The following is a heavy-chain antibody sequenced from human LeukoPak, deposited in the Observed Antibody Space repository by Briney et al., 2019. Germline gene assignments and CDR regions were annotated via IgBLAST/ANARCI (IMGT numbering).Heavy chain of an antibody. CDR2: ISPDGKIE. Sequence: GGSLRLSCAASGLTFTTFGIHWVRQAPGKGLEWVAAISPDGKIEYYTDSVKGRFTVSRDNSKNMIYLQMNSLRGEDSAVYFCAKINNDDDYWGQGALVTVSS. CDR1: GLTFTTFG. J-gene: IGHJ4*02. V-gene: IGHV3-30*18. CDR3: AKINNDDDY. D-gene: IGHD1/OR15-1a*01.